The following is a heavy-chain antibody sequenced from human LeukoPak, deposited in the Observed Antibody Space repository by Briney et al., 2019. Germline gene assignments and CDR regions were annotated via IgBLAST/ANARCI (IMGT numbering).Heavy chain of an antibody. CDR2: IYTSGST. D-gene: IGHD6-19*01. J-gene: IGHJ4*02. V-gene: IGHV4-4*07. Sequence: PSETLSLTCTVSGGSISSYYWIWIRQPAGKGLEWIGRIYTSGSTNYNPSLKSRVTISVDTSKTQFSLKLSSVTAADTAVYYCARGKVQQWLVPHFDYWGQGTLVTVSS. CDR3: ARGKVQQWLVPHFDY. CDR1: GGSISSYY.